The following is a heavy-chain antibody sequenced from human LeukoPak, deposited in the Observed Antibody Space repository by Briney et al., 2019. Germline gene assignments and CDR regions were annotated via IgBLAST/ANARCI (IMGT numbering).Heavy chain of an antibody. D-gene: IGHD6-19*01. V-gene: IGHV3-30-3*01. CDR3: ARERVAGLDY. Sequence: GRSLRLSCAASGFTFSRHAIHWVRQAPGKGLEWVAVISFDGSNEYYADSVKGRFTISRDNSKNTLYLQMNSLRTEDTALYDCARERVAGLDYWGQGTLVTVSS. CDR1: GFTFSRHA. CDR2: ISFDGSNE. J-gene: IGHJ4*02.